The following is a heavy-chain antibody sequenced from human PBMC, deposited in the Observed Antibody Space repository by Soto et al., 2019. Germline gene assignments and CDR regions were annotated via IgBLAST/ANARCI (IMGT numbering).Heavy chain of an antibody. Sequence: SETLSLTCTVSAGSISSSSYYWGWIRQPPGKGLEGIGSIYYSGSTYYNPSLKSRVTISVDTSKNQFSLKLSSVTAADTAVYYCARNHFPGYRYPEYNWFDPWGQGTLVTVS. D-gene: IGHD3-16*02. CDR1: AGSISSSSYY. CDR2: IYYSGST. J-gene: IGHJ5*02. CDR3: ARNHFPGYRYPEYNWFDP. V-gene: IGHV4-39*01.